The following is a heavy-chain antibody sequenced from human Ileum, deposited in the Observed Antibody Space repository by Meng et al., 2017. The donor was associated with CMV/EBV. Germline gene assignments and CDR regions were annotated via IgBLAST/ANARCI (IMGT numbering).Heavy chain of an antibody. CDR1: GFTFGAYY. V-gene: IGHV3-11*01. CDR2: ITGSGNTI. CDR3: VRGNYGFDY. D-gene: IGHD4-17*01. Sequence: SLSCAASGFTFGAYYMAWVRQAPGKGLEWVSYITGSGNTIYYADSVKGRFTISRDNAKSSLYLEINSLRAEDTAVYYCVRGNYGFDYWGQGTLVTVSS. J-gene: IGHJ4*02.